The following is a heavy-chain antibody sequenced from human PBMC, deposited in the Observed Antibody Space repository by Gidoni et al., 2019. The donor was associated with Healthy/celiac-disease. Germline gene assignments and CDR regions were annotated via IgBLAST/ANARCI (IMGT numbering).Heavy chain of an antibody. CDR2: IYYSGST. CDR1: GGPISSYY. D-gene: IGHD6-13*01. V-gene: IGHV4-59*01. CDR3: ARGAAAGTGDWFDP. Sequence: QVQLQESGPGLVKPSETLSLTCTVSGGPISSYYWSWIRQPPGKGLEWIGYIYYSGSTNYHPSLKSRVTISVDTSKNQFSLKLSSVTAADTAVYYCARGAAAGTGDWFDPWGQGTLVTVSS. J-gene: IGHJ5*02.